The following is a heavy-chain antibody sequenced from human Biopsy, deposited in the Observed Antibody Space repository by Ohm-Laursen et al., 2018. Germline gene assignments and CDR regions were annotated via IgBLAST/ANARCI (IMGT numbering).Heavy chain of an antibody. CDR3: AKDLKWDVSADYFDF. J-gene: IGHJ4*02. V-gene: IGHV3-23*01. CDR2: INGGGDGT. CDR1: GFPFSTYA. D-gene: IGHD1-26*01. Sequence: SLRLSCVASGFPFSTYAMSWVRQTPGKGLEWVSSINGGGDGTFYADSVKGRFSISRDNSKNTLYLQMKSLRAEDTALYYCAKDLKWDVSADYFDFWGQGTLVTVSS.